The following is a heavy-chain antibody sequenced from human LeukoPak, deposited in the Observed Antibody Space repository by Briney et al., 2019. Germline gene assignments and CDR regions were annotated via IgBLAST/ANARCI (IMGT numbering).Heavy chain of an antibody. CDR3: AIDPQWQLGRY. CDR2: YDLEAGKT. V-gene: IGHV1-24*01. CDR1: GYTLRDLA. D-gene: IGHD1-1*01. J-gene: IGHJ4*02. Sequence: ASVKVSCKVSGYTLRDLAIHWVRQAPGKGLEWMGGYDLEAGKTVYAQKFQGRVTMIEGSSTDTAYMALSNLRSEDTAVYYCAIDPQWQLGRYWGRGTLVTVPS.